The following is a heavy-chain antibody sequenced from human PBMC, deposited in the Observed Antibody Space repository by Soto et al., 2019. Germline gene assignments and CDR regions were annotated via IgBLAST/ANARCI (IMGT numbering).Heavy chain of an antibody. D-gene: IGHD3-3*01. CDR2: INHGGST. Sequence: PSETLSLTCAVYGGSFSGYYWSWIRQPPGKGLEWIGEINHGGSTNYSPSLKSRVTMSVDTSKNQFSLNLRSVTAADTAVYYCARGHAIFGVDSNGYYYYMDVWGEGTTVTVSS. CDR3: ARGHAIFGVDSNGYYYYMDV. CDR1: GGSFSGYY. V-gene: IGHV4-34*01. J-gene: IGHJ6*03.